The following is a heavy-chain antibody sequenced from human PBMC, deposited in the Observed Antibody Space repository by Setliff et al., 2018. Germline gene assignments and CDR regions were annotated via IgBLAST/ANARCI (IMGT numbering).Heavy chain of an antibody. CDR3: ATEGGTGD. D-gene: IGHD2-15*01. Sequence: GGSLRLSCEASGFIFSNYAMDWVRQAPGKGLEWVAGLSPDDKAIQYADSVKGRFAISRDNSENTLYLQMNSLRGEDTAVYYCATEGGTGDWGQGTVVTVSS. J-gene: IGHJ4*02. V-gene: IGHV3-23*01. CDR2: LSPDDKAI. CDR1: GFIFSNYA.